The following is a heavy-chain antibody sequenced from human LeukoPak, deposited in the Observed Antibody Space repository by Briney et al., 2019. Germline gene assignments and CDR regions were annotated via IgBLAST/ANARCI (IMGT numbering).Heavy chain of an antibody. D-gene: IGHD2-15*01. CDR3: AKKAVAAPATPWFDP. Sequence: GGSLRLSCAASGFTVTNYAMNWVRQAPGKGLEWVSTISGSGGSTYYADSVKGRFTISKDNSKNTLFLQMNSLRAEDTAVYYCAKKAVAAPATPWFDPWGQGTLVTVSS. CDR1: GFTVTNYA. J-gene: IGHJ5*02. V-gene: IGHV3-23*01. CDR2: ISGSGGST.